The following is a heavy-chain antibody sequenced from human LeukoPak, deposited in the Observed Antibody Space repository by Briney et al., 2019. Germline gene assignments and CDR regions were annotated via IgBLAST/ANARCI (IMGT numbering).Heavy chain of an antibody. V-gene: IGHV1-2*02. CDR2: INPNSGGT. J-gene: IGHJ4*02. CDR1: GYTFTGYY. D-gene: IGHD2-2*01. Sequence: ASVKVSCKASGYTFTGYYMHWVRQAPGQGLEWMGWINPNSGGTNYAQKFQGRFTMTRDTSISTAYMELSRLRSDDTAVYYCARPLGYCSSTSCPIDYWGQGTLVTVSS. CDR3: ARPLGYCSSTSCPIDY.